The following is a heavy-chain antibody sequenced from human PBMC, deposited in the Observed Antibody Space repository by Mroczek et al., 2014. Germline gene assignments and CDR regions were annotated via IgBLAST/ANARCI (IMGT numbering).Heavy chain of an antibody. CDR3: AKEGTIYQLLFVKYFQH. D-gene: IGHD2-2*01. J-gene: IGHJ1*01. CDR1: GFTFSSYG. V-gene: IGHV3-30*18. CDR2: ISYDGSNK. Sequence: ESGGGVVQPGRSLRLSCAASGFTFSSYGMHWVRQAPGKGLEWVAVISYDGSNKYYADSVKGRFTISRDNSRNTLYLQMNSLRAEDTAVYYCAKEGTIYQLLFVKYFQHWGQGTPGPPSP.